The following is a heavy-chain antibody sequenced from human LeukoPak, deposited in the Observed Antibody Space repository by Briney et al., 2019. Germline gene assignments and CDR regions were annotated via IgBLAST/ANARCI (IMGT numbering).Heavy chain of an antibody. D-gene: IGHD3-22*01. Sequence: ESLKISCKVSGYSFTSYWIGWVRQMPGKGLEWMGIIYPGDSDTRYSPSFQGQVSISADKSITTAYLQWSSLEASDTAMYYCARSKTLPYEFSGSYFHYFDYWGQGTLVTVSS. V-gene: IGHV5-51*01. CDR3: ARSKTLPYEFSGSYFHYFDY. J-gene: IGHJ4*02. CDR2: IYPGDSDT. CDR1: GYSFTSYW.